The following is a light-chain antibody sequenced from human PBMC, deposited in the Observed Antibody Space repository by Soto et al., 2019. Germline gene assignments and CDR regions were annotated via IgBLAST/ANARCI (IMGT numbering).Light chain of an antibody. CDR2: AAS. CDR1: QSISNY. CDR3: QQRYSTPLMYT. V-gene: IGKV1-39*01. J-gene: IGKJ2*01. Sequence: DIQMTQSPSSLSASVGDRVTITCRASQSISNYLNWYQQKPGKAPKLLIYAASTLQSGVPSRFSGSGSGTDFTLTITSLQPEDFATYYCQQRYSTPLMYTFGQGTKLEIK.